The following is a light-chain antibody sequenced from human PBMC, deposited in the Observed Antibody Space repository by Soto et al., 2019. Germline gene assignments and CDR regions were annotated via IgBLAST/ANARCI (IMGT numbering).Light chain of an antibody. V-gene: IGKV3-15*01. J-gene: IGKJ1*01. Sequence: EIVMTQSPATLSVPRGERATLSCRASQSVSSNLAWYQQKPGQAPRLLIYGASTRATGIPARFSGSGSGTEFTLTICSLQSEDFAVYYCQQYNNWPPWTFGQGNKVEIK. CDR3: QQYNNWPPWT. CDR1: QSVSSN. CDR2: GAS.